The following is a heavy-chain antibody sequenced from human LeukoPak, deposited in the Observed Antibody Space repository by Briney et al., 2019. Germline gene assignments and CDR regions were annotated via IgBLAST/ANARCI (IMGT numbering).Heavy chain of an antibody. CDR1: GASIDSYY. CDR3: ARVRGATGWYFDL. J-gene: IGHJ2*01. D-gene: IGHD1-26*01. Sequence: SETLSLTCTVSGASIDSYYWSWIRQPPGKGLEWIGYIFYSGSTNYNPSLKSRVTISVDTSKNQFSLKLSSVTAADTAVYYCARVRGATGWYFDLWGRGTLVTVSS. CDR2: IFYSGST. V-gene: IGHV4-59*01.